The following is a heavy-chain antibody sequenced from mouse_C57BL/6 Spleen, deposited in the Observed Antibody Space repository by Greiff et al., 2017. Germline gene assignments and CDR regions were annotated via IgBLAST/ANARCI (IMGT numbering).Heavy chain of an antibody. V-gene: IGHV1-82*01. CDR1: GYAFSSSW. J-gene: IGHJ4*01. CDR3: ARVGTYYYAMDY. Sequence: VQLQQSGPELVKPGASVKISCKASGYAFSSSWMNWVKQRPGKGLEWIGRIYPGDGDTNYNGKFKGKATLTADKSSSTAYMQLSSLTSEDSAVYFCARVGTYYYAMDYWGQGTSVTVSS. D-gene: IGHD4-1*01. CDR2: IYPGDGDT.